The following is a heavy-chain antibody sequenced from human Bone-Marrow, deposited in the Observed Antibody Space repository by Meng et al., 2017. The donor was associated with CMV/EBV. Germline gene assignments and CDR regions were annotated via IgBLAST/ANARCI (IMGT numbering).Heavy chain of an antibody. Sequence: QLHLLESGPGLVQPSETLSLPCTVSGGSISSSSYYWGWIRQPPGKGLEWIGSIYYSGSTYYNPSLKSRVTISVDTSKNQFSLKLSSVTAADTAVYYCATLSGYSYVDYWGQGTLVTVSS. CDR1: GGSISSSSYY. J-gene: IGHJ4*02. CDR2: IYYSGST. CDR3: ATLSGYSYVDY. V-gene: IGHV4-39*07. D-gene: IGHD5-18*01.